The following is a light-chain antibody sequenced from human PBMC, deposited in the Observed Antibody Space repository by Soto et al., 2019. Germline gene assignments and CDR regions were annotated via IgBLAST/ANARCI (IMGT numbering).Light chain of an antibody. CDR3: RQYGSSPLT. Sequence: EIVLTQSPGTLSLSPGERATLSCRASQSVSSSYLSWYQQKPGQAPRLLIYGASSRATGIPDRFSGSGSGTDFTLTISRLEPEDVAVYYCRQYGSSPLTFRGGTKVEIK. CDR1: QSVSSSY. CDR2: GAS. V-gene: IGKV3-20*01. J-gene: IGKJ4*01.